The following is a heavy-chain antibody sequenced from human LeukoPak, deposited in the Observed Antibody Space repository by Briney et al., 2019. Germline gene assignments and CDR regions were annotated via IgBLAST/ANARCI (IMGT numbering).Heavy chain of an antibody. D-gene: IGHD2-21*01. Sequence: SETLSLTCTVSGGSISSYYWSWIRQPAGKGLEWIGRIYTSGSTNYNPSLKSRVTMSVDTSKNQFSLKLSSVTAADTAVYYCARVGENCGGDCLDYWGQGTLDTVSS. CDR3: ARVGENCGGDCLDY. J-gene: IGHJ4*02. CDR1: GGSISSYY. CDR2: IYTSGST. V-gene: IGHV4-4*07.